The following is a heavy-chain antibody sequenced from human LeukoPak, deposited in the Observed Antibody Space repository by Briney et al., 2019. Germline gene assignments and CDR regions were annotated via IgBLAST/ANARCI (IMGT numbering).Heavy chain of an antibody. CDR1: GYTFTSYG. CDR2: ISAYNGNT. D-gene: IGHD3-10*01. J-gene: IGHJ4*02. Sequence: SVKVSCKASGYTFTSYGISWVRQAPGQGLEWMGWISAYNGNTNYAQKLQGRVTMTTDTSTSTAYMELRSLRSDDTAVYYCARIIYYGSGSYYSYFDYWGQGTLVTVSS. CDR3: ARIIYYGSGSYYSYFDY. V-gene: IGHV1-18*01.